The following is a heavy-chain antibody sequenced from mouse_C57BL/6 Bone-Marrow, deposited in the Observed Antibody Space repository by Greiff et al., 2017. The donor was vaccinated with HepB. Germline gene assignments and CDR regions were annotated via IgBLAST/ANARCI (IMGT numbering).Heavy chain of an antibody. V-gene: IGHV1-18*01. CDR1: GYTFTDYN. CDR3: ARRYYGSSYRYFDV. Sequence: EVKLVESGPELVKPGASVKIPCKASGYTFTDYNMDWVKQSHGKSLEWIGDINPNNGGTIYNQKFKGKATLTVDKSSSTAYMELRSLTSEDTAVYYCARRYYGSSYRYFDVWGTGTTVTVSS. D-gene: IGHD1-1*01. CDR2: INPNNGGT. J-gene: IGHJ1*03.